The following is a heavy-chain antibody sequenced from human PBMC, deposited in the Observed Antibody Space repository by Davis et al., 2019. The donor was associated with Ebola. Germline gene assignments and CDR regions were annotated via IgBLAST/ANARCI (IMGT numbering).Heavy chain of an antibody. CDR3: ARTYSSSWYHY. CDR2: INHSGST. CDR1: GGSFSGYY. Sequence: MPSETLSLTCAVYGGSFSGYYWSWIRQPPGKGLEWIGEINHSGSTNYNPSLKSRVTISVDTSKNQFSLKLSSVTAADTAVYYCARTYSSSWYHYWGQGTLVTVSS. V-gene: IGHV4-34*01. J-gene: IGHJ4*02. D-gene: IGHD6-13*01.